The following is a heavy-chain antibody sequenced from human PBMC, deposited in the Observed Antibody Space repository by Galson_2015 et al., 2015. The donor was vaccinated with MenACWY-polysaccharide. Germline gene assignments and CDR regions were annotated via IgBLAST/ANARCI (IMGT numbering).Heavy chain of an antibody. CDR2: IFHSGTT. D-gene: IGHD7-27*01. CDR3: TKDPTGAVQGYFDY. Sequence: ETLSLTCVVSGGSITSTNWWSWVRPAPGKRLEWIGEIFHSGTTNYNPSLKSRITMAVDKSTNQFSLKVTSVTAADTAVYYCTKDPTGAVQGYFDYWGQGTLVTVSS. CDR1: GGSITSTNW. J-gene: IGHJ4*02. V-gene: IGHV4-4*02.